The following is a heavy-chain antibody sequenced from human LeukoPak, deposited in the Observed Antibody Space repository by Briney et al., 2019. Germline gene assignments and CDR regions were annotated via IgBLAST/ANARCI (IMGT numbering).Heavy chain of an antibody. Sequence: GGSLRLSCAASGFTFGSYWMSWVRQAPGKGLEWVANIKQDGSEKYYVDSVKGRFTISRDNAKNSLYLQMNSPRAEDTAVYYCARDRGFPDYWGQGTLVTVSS. CDR3: ARDRGFPDY. CDR2: IKQDGSEK. J-gene: IGHJ4*02. D-gene: IGHD3-10*01. CDR1: GFTFGSYW. V-gene: IGHV3-7*01.